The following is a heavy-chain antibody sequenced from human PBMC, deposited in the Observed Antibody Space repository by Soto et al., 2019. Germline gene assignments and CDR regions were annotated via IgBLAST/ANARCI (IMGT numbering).Heavy chain of an antibody. J-gene: IGHJ4*02. V-gene: IGHV1-2*02. CDR3: AREPATAKPEGVDF. CDR1: GYTFRDYY. Sequence: ASVKDSFKASGYTFRDYYIHWFGQAPGQGLEWMGWINPNSGGTKYAPKFQGGVTMTRDTSITTAYMELSRLRSGDTAVYYCAREPATAKPEGVDFWGQGTLVTVSS. D-gene: IGHD1-1*01. CDR2: INPNSGGT.